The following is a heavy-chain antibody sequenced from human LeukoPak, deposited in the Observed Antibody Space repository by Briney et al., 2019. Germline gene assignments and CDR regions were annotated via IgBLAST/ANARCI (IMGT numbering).Heavy chain of an antibody. CDR2: IYYSGST. D-gene: IGHD3-9*01. CDR3: ARGLTAYYYYGMDV. Sequence: SETLSLTCNVSGDSISSYYWSWIRQPPGKGLECIGYIYYSGSTNYNPSLKSRVTMSVDASKNQFSLKLSSVTAADTAVYYCARGLTAYYYYGMDVWGQGTTVTVSS. J-gene: IGHJ6*02. V-gene: IGHV4-59*01. CDR1: GDSISSYY.